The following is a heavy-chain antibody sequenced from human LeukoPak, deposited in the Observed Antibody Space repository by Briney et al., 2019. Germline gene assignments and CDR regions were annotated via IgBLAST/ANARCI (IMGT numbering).Heavy chain of an antibody. CDR3: VKGYCSSISCYGDY. CDR2: ISSNGGST. J-gene: IGHJ4*02. D-gene: IGHD2-2*01. V-gene: IGHV3-64D*09. CDR1: GFTFSSYA. Sequence: GGSLRLSCSASGFTFSSYAMHWVRQAPAKGLEYVSAISSNGGSTYYADSVKGRFTISRDNSKNTLYLQMGSLRAEDTAVYYCVKGYCSSISCYGDYWGQGTLVTFSS.